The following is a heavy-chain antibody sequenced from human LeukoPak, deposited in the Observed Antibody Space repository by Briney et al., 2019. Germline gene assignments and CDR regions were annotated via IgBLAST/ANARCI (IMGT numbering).Heavy chain of an antibody. V-gene: IGHV4-59*08. CDR3: ARHGGSGSFDY. J-gene: IGHJ4*02. CDR2: SYYSGTT. Sequence: SETHSLTCTLSGGSITTYYWRSTRQPPRQGLEWIGYSYYSGTTTPHPSLKSRVTISVDPSKNQFSLRLTSVTAADTAVYYCARHGGSGSFDYWGQGTLVTVSS. D-gene: IGHD3-3*01. CDR1: GGSITTYY.